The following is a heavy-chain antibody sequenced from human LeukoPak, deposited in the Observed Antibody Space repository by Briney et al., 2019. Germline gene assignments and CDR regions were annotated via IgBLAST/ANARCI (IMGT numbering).Heavy chain of an antibody. J-gene: IGHJ4*02. CDR3: AKEFGTGWFDY. Sequence: PGRSLRLSCAASGFTFSSYGMHWVRQAPGKGLEWVALISYDGSNEYYVDSVKGRLTISRDNSKNTLYLQMNSLRAEDTAVYYCAKEFGTGWFDYWGQGTLVTVSS. CDR1: GFTFSSYG. D-gene: IGHD6-19*01. V-gene: IGHV3-30*18. CDR2: ISYDGSNE.